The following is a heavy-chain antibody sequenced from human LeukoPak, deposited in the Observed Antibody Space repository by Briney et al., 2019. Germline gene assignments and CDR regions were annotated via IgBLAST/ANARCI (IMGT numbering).Heavy chain of an antibody. CDR1: GFTFSTYA. CDR3: AVGDYYYGMDV. CDR2: ISSSSGTI. D-gene: IGHD3-16*01. J-gene: IGHJ6*02. V-gene: IGHV3-48*04. Sequence: GGSLRLSCVASGFTFSTYAMNWIRQAPGKGLEWVSYISSSSGTIYYADSVKGRFTISRDNAKNSLYLQMNGLRAEDTAVYYCAVGDYYYGMDVWGQGTTVTVSS.